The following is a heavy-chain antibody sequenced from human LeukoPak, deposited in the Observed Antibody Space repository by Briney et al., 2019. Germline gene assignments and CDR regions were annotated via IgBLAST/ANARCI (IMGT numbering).Heavy chain of an antibody. J-gene: IGHJ3*02. CDR2: IHTSAST. V-gene: IGHV4-4*07. Sequence: SETLSLTCSVSRASISSYYWSCVRQPAGKGLEWIGRIHTSASTDYNPSLKSRVTMSVDTSKNHFSLKLPSVTAADTAVSFCARDDNSGYSDYAFDIWGQGTLVTVSS. CDR3: ARDDNSGYSDYAFDI. CDR1: RASISSYY. D-gene: IGHD5-12*01.